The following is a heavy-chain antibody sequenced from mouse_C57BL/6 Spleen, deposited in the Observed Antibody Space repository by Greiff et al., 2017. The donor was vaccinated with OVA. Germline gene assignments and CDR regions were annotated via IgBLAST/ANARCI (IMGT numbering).Heavy chain of an antibody. CDR2: IYPGDGDT. V-gene: IGHV1-82*01. J-gene: IGHJ2*01. CDR1: GYAFSSSW. CDR3: ANNWNFDY. D-gene: IGHD4-1*01. Sequence: QVQLQQSGPELVKPGASVKISCKASGYAFSSSWMNWVKQRPGKGLEWIGRIYPGDGDTNYNGKFKGKATLTADKSSSTAYMQLSSLTSEDSAVYFCANNWNFDYWGQGTTLTVSS.